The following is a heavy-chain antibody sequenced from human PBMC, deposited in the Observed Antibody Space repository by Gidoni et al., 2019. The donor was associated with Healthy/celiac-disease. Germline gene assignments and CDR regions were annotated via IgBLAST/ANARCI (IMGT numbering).Heavy chain of an antibody. CDR3: AITQSIAVAGELYYYYGMDV. J-gene: IGHJ6*02. V-gene: IGHV5-10-1*01. D-gene: IGHD6-19*01. CDR2: IDPSDTYT. Sequence: EVQLVQSGAEVKKPGESLRISCTASGYSFTSYWIRRVRQMPGKGLEWMGRIDPSDTYTNYSPSFQGHVTISADKSISTAYLQWSSLKASDTAMDYCAITQSIAVAGELYYYYGMDVWGQGTTVTVSS. CDR1: GYSFTSYW.